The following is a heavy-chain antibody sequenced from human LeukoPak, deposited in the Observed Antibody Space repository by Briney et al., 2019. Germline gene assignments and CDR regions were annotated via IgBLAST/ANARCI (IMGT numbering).Heavy chain of an antibody. V-gene: IGHV1-69*13. Sequence: GASVKVSCKASGGTFSSYAISWVRQTPGQGLEWMGGIIPIFGTANYAQKFQGRVTITADESTSTAYMELSSLRSEDTAVYYCAREGLRYFDQNQYYYYYYMDVWGKGTTVTVSS. CDR2: IIPIFGTA. CDR1: GGTFSSYA. J-gene: IGHJ6*03. D-gene: IGHD3-9*01. CDR3: AREGLRYFDQNQYYYYYYMDV.